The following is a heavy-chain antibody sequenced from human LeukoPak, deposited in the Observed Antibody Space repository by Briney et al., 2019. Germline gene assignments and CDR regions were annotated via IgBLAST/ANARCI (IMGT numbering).Heavy chain of an antibody. Sequence: SGTLSLNCAVSVFSISGGYYWVWIRQPPGKGREWIGGFYHNGNTLFNTSLKRRVTLSVDSSKNQCSLRLSSVTAAHTARYYCARNEGIVVAGTWFDNWGQGTLVIVSS. CDR2: FYHNGNT. J-gene: IGHJ4*02. D-gene: IGHD6-19*01. CDR3: ARNEGIVVAGTWFDN. CDR1: VFSISGGYY. V-gene: IGHV4-38-2*01.